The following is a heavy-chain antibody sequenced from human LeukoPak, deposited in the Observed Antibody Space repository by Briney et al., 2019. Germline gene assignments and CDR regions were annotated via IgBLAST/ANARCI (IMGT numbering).Heavy chain of an antibody. CDR1: GYTFTGYY. D-gene: IGHD6-19*01. CDR2: INPNSGGT. CDR3: AREYSSGSMYYFDY. Sequence: ASVRVSCKASGYTFTGYYMHWVRQAPGQGLEWMGWINPNSGGTNYAQKFQGRVTMTRDTSISTAYMELSRLRSDDTAVYYCAREYSSGSMYYFDYWGQGTLVTVSS. J-gene: IGHJ4*02. V-gene: IGHV1-2*02.